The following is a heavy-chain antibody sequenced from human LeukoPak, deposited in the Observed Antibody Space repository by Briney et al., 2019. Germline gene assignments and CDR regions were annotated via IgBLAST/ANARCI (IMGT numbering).Heavy chain of an antibody. D-gene: IGHD6-19*01. CDR1: GFTLSNAW. CDR2: ISSSSSYI. Sequence: GGSLRLSCAASGFTLSNAWMNWVRQAPGKGLEWVSSISSSSSYIYYADSVKGRFTISRDNAKNSLYLQMNSLRAEDTAVYYCARADGWLVRGWFDPWGQGTLVTVSS. V-gene: IGHV3-21*01. CDR3: ARADGWLVRGWFDP. J-gene: IGHJ5*02.